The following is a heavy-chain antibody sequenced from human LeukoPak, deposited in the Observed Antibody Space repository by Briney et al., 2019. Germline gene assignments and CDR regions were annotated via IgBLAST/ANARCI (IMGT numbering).Heavy chain of an antibody. Sequence: GGSLRLSSAVSGFTFSSYWMHWVRQAPGKGLVWVSRINSDGSSTNYADSVKGRLTISRDNAKNTLYLQMNSLRDEDTAVYYCAREFRVLPDIWGQGTMVTVSS. CDR1: GFTFSSYW. D-gene: IGHD2-8*02. V-gene: IGHV3-74*01. CDR2: INSDGSST. CDR3: AREFRVLPDI. J-gene: IGHJ3*02.